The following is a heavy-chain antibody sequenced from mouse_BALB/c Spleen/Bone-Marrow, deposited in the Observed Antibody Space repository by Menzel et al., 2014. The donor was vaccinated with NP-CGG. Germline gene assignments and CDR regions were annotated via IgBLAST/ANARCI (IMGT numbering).Heavy chain of an antibody. CDR3: TRSNYGYWYFDV. D-gene: IGHD1-1*01. J-gene: IGHJ1*01. CDR1: GYTFSSSY. V-gene: IGHV1S81*02. CDR2: THPSNGGT. Sequence: QVQPQQSGAELVKPGASAKLSCKASGYTFSSSYMYWVKQRPGQGLEWIGETHPSNGGTKFNEKFKRKATLTVDKSSSTAYMQLSSLTSEDSAVYYCTRSNYGYWYFDVWGAGTTVTVSS.